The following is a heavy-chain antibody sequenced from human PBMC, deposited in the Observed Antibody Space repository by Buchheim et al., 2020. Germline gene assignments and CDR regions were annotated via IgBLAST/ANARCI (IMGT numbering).Heavy chain of an antibody. V-gene: IGHV1-18*01. Sequence: QSQVVQSGSEVKKPGASVTLSCKASGYSFSSYGITWVRRAPGQGLEWIGWINTYNGFTKYAQKFQGRVTLTTDRPTSTADMELRSLRSDDTAVYHCARVNSGSAPGRWLDAWGQGTL. CDR1: GYSFSSYG. CDR3: ARVNSGSAPGRWLDA. J-gene: IGHJ5*02. CDR2: INTYNGFT. D-gene: IGHD1-26*01.